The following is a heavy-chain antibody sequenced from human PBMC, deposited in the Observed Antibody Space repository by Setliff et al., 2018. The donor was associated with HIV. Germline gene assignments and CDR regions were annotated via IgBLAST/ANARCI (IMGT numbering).Heavy chain of an antibody. V-gene: IGHV1-2*02. CDR2: SNPNTGGT. CDR1: GYMFNIYY. J-gene: IGHJ6*03. Sequence: ASVKVSCKTSGYMFNIYYMHWVRQVPGQGLEWMGWSNPNTGGTKYAQKFQGRVTMTMDTSTTTAYMELSGLKSDDTAVYYCAREHVVCSGGTCRSDDPYYYYYMNVWGQGNPGHRLL. D-gene: IGHD2-15*01. CDR3: AREHVVCSGGTCRSDDPYYYYYMNV.